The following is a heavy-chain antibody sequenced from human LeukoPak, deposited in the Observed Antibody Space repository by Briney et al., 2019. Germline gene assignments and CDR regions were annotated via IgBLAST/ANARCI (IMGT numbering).Heavy chain of an antibody. CDR2: IKPEGSEK. CDR3: ANGKNYYPY. CDR1: GFIFRSYS. J-gene: IGHJ4*02. V-gene: IGHV3-7*01. Sequence: GGSLRLSCADSGFIFRSYSMTWVRQAPGKGPEWVANIKPEGSEKYYVDSVKGRFTISRDNAKTSLYLQMNSLRVEDTAVYYLANGKNYYPYWGQGTLVTVSS. D-gene: IGHD3-22*01.